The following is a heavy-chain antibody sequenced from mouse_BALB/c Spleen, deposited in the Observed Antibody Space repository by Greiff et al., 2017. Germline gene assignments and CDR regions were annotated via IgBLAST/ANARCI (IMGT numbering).Heavy chain of an antibody. CDR3: TRNDGYYAMDY. V-gene: IGHV1S22*01. CDR1: GYTFTSYW. D-gene: IGHD2-3*01. CDR2: IYPGSGST. Sequence: KQPGSELVRPGASVKLSCKASGYTFTSYWMHWVKQRPGQGLEWIGNIYPGSGSTNYDEKFKSKATLTVDTSSSTAYMQLSSLTSEDSAVYYCTRNDGYYAMDYWGQGTSVTVSS. J-gene: IGHJ4*01.